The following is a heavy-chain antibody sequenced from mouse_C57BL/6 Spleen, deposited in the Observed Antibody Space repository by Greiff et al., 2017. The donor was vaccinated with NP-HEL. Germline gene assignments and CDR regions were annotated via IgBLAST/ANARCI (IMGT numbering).Heavy chain of an antibody. J-gene: IGHJ1*03. CDR3: ARCYGNYGWYFDV. D-gene: IGHD2-1*01. CDR2: IYPGDGDT. Sequence: VQLQQSGAELVKPGASVKISCKASGYAFSSYWMNWVKQRPGKGLEWIGQIYPGDGDTNYNGKFKGKATLTADKSSSTAYMRLSSLTSEDSAVYFCARCYGNYGWYFDVWGTGTTVTVSS. V-gene: IGHV1-80*01. CDR1: GYAFSSYW.